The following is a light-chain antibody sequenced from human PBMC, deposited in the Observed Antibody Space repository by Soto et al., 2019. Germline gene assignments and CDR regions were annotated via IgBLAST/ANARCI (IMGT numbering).Light chain of an antibody. Sequence: EVVMTQSPVTLSVSPGEGVTLSCRDSQTIDRNLAWYQKKPGRAPRLLIFGASTRDTGIPARFSGSGSETEFTLTISSLQSEDFAVYYCQQYNNWPLTFGGGTKVEIK. CDR1: QTIDRN. J-gene: IGKJ4*01. CDR2: GAS. V-gene: IGKV3-15*01. CDR3: QQYNNWPLT.